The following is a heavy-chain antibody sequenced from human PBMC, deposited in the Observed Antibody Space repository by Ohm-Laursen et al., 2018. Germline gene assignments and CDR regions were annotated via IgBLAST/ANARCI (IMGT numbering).Heavy chain of an antibody. V-gene: IGHV4-31*03. CDR2: IYYSGST. Sequence: SQTLSLTCTVSGDSIRSSGHYWNWIRQHPGKGLEWIGYIYYSGSTYYNPSLKSRVTISADTSKNQFSLKLSSVTAADTAVYYCAREAYYDSSGYYSFDYWGQGTLVTVSS. CDR1: GDSIRSSGHY. CDR3: AREAYYDSSGYYSFDY. J-gene: IGHJ4*02. D-gene: IGHD3-22*01.